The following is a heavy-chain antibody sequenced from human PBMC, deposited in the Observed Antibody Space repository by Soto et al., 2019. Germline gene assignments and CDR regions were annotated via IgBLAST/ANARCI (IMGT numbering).Heavy chain of an antibody. CDR3: ARLGYSGYEPTLDY. Sequence: QVQLQESGPGLVKPSETLSLTCTVSGGSISSYYWSWIRQPPGKGLEWIGYIYYSGSTNYNPSLKSRVTISVDTSKNQCSLKLSSVTAADTAVYYCARLGYSGYEPTLDYWGQGTLVTVSS. D-gene: IGHD5-12*01. J-gene: IGHJ4*02. CDR2: IYYSGST. V-gene: IGHV4-59*08. CDR1: GGSISSYY.